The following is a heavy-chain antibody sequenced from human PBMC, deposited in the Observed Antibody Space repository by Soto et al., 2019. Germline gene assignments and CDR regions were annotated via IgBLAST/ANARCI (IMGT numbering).Heavy chain of an antibody. D-gene: IGHD6-19*01. V-gene: IGHV5-51*01. CDR3: ARLVADYVDP. J-gene: IGHJ5*02. CDR1: GFNFPTFW. Sequence: GESLKISCKHSGFNFPTFWIAWVRQMPGKGLEWMGTIYPDDSDTRYSPSFQGQVTISADKSIRTAYLQWGSLKASDSAMYYCARLVADYVDPWGQGTLVTVSS. CDR2: IYPDDSDT.